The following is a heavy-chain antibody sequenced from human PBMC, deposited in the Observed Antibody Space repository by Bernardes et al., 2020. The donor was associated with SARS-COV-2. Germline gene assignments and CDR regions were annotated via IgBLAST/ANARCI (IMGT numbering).Heavy chain of an antibody. CDR2: ISWNSGSI. Sequence: GRSLRLSCAASGFTFDDYAMHWVRQAPGKGLEWVSGISWNSGSIGYADSVKGRFTISRDNGKNSLYLQMNSLRAEDTALYYCAKGGSAAPGTSADYWGQGTLVTVSS. CDR1: GFTFDDYA. V-gene: IGHV3-9*01. CDR3: AKGGSAAPGTSADY. J-gene: IGHJ4*02. D-gene: IGHD6-13*01.